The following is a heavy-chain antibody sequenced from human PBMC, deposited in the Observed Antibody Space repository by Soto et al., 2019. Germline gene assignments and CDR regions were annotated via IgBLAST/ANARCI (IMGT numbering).Heavy chain of an antibody. D-gene: IGHD3-22*01. Sequence: VSVKVSCKASGYTFTSSGISWVRQAPGQGHEWMGWISAYNGNTNYAQKLQGRVTMTTDTSTSTAYMEMRRLSSDDTPVYYCARACDYYNSSGYYWLLVFNFWGQGILVTFTS. CDR1: GYTFTSSG. CDR3: ARACDYYNSSGYYWLLVFNF. J-gene: IGHJ4*02. V-gene: IGHV1-18*01. CDR2: ISAYNGNT.